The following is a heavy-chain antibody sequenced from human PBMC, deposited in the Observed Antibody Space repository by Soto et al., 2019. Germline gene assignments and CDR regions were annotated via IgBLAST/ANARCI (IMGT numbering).Heavy chain of an antibody. CDR3: ARDLGYCSGGSCYRRWFEP. D-gene: IGHD2-15*01. Sequence: SETLSLTCAVSGGSISSSNWWSWVRQPPGKGLEWIGEIYHSGSTNYNPSLKSRVTISVDKSKNQFSLKLSSVTAADTAVYYCARDLGYCSGGSCYRRWFEPWGQGTLVTVSS. V-gene: IGHV4-4*02. CDR1: GGSISSSNW. CDR2: IYHSGST. J-gene: IGHJ5*02.